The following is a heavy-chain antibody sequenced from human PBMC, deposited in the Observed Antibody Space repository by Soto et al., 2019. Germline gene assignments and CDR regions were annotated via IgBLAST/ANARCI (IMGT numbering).Heavy chain of an antibody. CDR2: IIPIFGTA. CDR1: GGTFSSYA. CDR3: ASGYSSSWSVRADYYYGMDV. Sequence: SVKVSCRASGGTFSSYAISWVRQAPGQGLEWMGGIIPIFGTANYAQKFQGRVTITADESTSTAYMELSSLRSEDTAVYYCASGYSSSWSVRADYYYGMDVWGQGTTVTVSS. V-gene: IGHV1-69*13. J-gene: IGHJ6*02. D-gene: IGHD6-13*01.